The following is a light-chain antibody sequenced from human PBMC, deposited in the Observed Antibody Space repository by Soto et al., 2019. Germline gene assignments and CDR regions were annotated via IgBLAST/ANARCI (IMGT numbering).Light chain of an antibody. CDR2: AAS. CDR1: QGIDSS. V-gene: IGKV1-9*01. Sequence: ILLTQSPSSLSAPVGDRVTITCRASQGIDSSFAWYQQKPGKAPKLLIYAASSLQSGVPSRFSGSGSGTDFTLTISSLQPEDFETYYCQQLHDYPITFGQGTRLEIK. J-gene: IGKJ5*01. CDR3: QQLHDYPIT.